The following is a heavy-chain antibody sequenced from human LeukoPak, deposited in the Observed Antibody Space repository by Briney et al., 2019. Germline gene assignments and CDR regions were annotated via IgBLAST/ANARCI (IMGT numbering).Heavy chain of an antibody. D-gene: IGHD3-16*02. CDR3: ASVRGTFGGVIVLFDY. V-gene: IGHV1-18*01. CDR1: GYTFTSYG. J-gene: IGHJ4*02. CDR2: ISAYNGNT. Sequence: ASVKVSCKASGYTFTSYGISWVRQAPGQGLEWMGSISAYNGNTNYAQKLQGRVTMTTDTSTSTACMELRSLRSDDTAVYYCASVRGTFGGVIVLFDYWGQGTLVTVSS.